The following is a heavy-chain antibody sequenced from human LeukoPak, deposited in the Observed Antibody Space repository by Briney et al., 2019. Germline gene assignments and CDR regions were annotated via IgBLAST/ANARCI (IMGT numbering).Heavy chain of an antibody. Sequence: GGSLRLSCAASGFTFSSYAMSWVRQAPGKGLEWVSAISGSGGSTYYADSVKGRFTISRDNSKNTLYLQMNSLRAEDTAVYYCAKKQATMVRGVIIPRARKDWFDPWGQGTLVTVSS. J-gene: IGHJ5*02. V-gene: IGHV3-23*01. CDR1: GFTFSSYA. CDR2: ISGSGGST. D-gene: IGHD3-10*01. CDR3: AKKQATMVRGVIIPRARKDWFDP.